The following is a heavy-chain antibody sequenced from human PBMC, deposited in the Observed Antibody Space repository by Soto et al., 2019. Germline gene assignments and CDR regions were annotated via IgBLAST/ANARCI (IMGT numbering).Heavy chain of an antibody. CDR1: GFSLTTNGVG. CDR2: FYWDDYK. V-gene: IGHV2-5*02. Sequence: QITLKESGPTLVKPTQTLTLTCTFSGFSLTTNGVGVGWIRQPPGKALEWLAVFYWDDYKQYSPSLNSRLTITKDTSKNQVVLTMTNPDPVDTATYYCAHRRVANGFDYWGQGTLVTVSS. D-gene: IGHD2-8*01. J-gene: IGHJ4*02. CDR3: AHRRVANGFDY.